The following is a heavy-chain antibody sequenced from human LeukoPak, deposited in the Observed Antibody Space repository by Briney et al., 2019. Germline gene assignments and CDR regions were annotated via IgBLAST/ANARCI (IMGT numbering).Heavy chain of an antibody. CDR3: ARVRQWDPNGAFDI. D-gene: IGHD1-26*01. J-gene: IGHJ3*02. Sequence: GGSLRLSCAASGFSFSSHGIYWVRQAPGKGLEFVSAISSNGGSTYYANSVKGRFTISRDNSKNTLYLQMGSLRTEDMAVYYCARVRQWDPNGAFDIWGQGTLVTVSS. CDR2: ISSNGGST. V-gene: IGHV3-64*01. CDR1: GFSFSSHG.